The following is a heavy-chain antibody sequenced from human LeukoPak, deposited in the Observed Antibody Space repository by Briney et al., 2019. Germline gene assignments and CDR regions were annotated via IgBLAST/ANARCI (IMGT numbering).Heavy chain of an antibody. V-gene: IGHV4-38-2*02. J-gene: IGHJ4*02. D-gene: IGHD6-13*01. Sequence: SETLSLTCTVSGYSISSGYYWGWIRQPPGKGLEWIGTIYHRGSTYYNPSLKSRVTISVDTSKNQFSLKLSSVTAADTAVYYCARFLYSTEPYDYWGQGTLVTVSS. CDR1: GYSISSGYY. CDR2: IYHRGST. CDR3: ARFLYSTEPYDY.